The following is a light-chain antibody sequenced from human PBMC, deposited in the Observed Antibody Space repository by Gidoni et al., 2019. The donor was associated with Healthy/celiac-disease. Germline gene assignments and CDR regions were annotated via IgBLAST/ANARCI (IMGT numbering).Light chain of an antibody. Sequence: QSALTQPASVSGSPGQSITISCTGTSSDVGGYNYVSWYQQHPGKAPKLMIYEVSNRPPGVPDRFSGSKSGNTASLTISGLQAEDEADYYCSSYTSSSTPWVFGTGTKVTVL. CDR1: SSDVGGYNY. CDR2: EVS. CDR3: SSYTSSSTPWV. J-gene: IGLJ1*01. V-gene: IGLV2-14*01.